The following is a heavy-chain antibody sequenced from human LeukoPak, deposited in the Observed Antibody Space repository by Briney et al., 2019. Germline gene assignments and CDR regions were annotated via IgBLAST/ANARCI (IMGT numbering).Heavy chain of an antibody. V-gene: IGHV4-39*01. CDR1: GDSIGDSPYY. D-gene: IGHD1-1*01. J-gene: IGHJ5*02. CDR2: VFHTGNT. Sequence: SETLSLTCSVSGDSIGDSPYYWAWNRQPPGRGPEWIGSVFHTGNTYYNPSLKSRVTIGVDTSKNQLSLKLTSVTAADTAVYYCARRWTTSATSWFDPWGPGIVVTVSS. CDR3: ARRWTTSATSWFDP.